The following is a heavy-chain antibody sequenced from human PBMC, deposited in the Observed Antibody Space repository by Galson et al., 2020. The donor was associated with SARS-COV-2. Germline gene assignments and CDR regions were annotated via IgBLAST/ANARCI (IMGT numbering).Heavy chain of an antibody. J-gene: IGHJ4*02. CDR3: ARVPAAATLLDY. CDR1: GYSFTSNC. V-gene: IGHV5-51*01. D-gene: IGHD2-2*01. Sequence: GESLKLSCKGSGYSFTSNCIGWVRQMPGKGLEWLGIIYPGDSDTRYSPSFRGQVTISADKSISTAYLQWSSLKASDTAMYYCARVPAAATLLDYWGQGTLVTVSS. CDR2: IYPGDSDT.